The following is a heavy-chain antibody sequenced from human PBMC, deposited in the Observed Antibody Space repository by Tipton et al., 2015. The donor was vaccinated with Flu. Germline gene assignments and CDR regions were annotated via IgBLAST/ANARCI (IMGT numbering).Heavy chain of an antibody. D-gene: IGHD5-18*01. CDR2: IYYSGST. CDR3: ARVGTAMFDP. Sequence: TLSLTCTVSGGSISSYYWSWIRQPPGKGLEWIGYIYYSGSTYYNPSLKSRVTISVDTSKNQFSLKLSSVTAADTAVYYCARVGTAMFDPWGQGTLVTVSS. V-gene: IGHV4-59*12. J-gene: IGHJ5*02. CDR1: GGSISSYY.